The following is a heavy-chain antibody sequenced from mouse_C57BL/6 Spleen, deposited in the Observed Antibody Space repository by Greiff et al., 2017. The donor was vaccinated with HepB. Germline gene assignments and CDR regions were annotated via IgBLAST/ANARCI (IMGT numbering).Heavy chain of an antibody. CDR2: IWCGGST. J-gene: IGHJ4*01. D-gene: IGHD1-1*01. V-gene: IGHV2-2*01. CDR3: ARRHCYGSSGPYYCAMGY. CDR1: GFSFTSYG. Sequence: QVQLQQSGPGLVQPSQSLSITCTVSGFSFTSYGVHWVRQSPGKGLEWLGVIWCGGSTDYNAAFISRLSISKDNSKSQVFIKMNSLQADDTAIYYRARRHCYGSSGPYYCAMGYWGQGATVTVAS.